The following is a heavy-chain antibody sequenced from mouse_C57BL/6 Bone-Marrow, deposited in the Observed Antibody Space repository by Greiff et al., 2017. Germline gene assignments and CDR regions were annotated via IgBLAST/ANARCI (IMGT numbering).Heavy chain of an antibody. J-gene: IGHJ2*01. CDR3: ASRGWLLLYYFDY. D-gene: IGHD2-3*01. CDR1: GYTFTSYW. V-gene: IGHV1-64*01. CDR2: IHPNSGST. Sequence: QVQLQQPGAELVKPGASVKLSCKASGYTFTSYWMHWVKQRPGQGLEWIGMIHPNSGSTNYNEKFKSKATLTVDKSSSTAYMQLSSLTSEDSAVYYCASRGWLLLYYFDYWGQGTTLTVSS.